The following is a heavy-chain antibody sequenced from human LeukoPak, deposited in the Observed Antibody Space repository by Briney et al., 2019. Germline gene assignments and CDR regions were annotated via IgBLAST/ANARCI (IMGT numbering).Heavy chain of an antibody. J-gene: IGHJ3*02. D-gene: IGHD3-3*01. CDR1: VFTYSSYA. CDR2: ISSSGDST. CDR3: AKVEWPDAFSI. V-gene: IGHV3-23*01. Sequence: GGSLRLSCAASVFTYSSYAMTWVREAPGKGLEWVSLISSSGDSTYYADSVEGRFTISRDNSKNTLYLQMNSLRAEDTAVYYCAKVEWPDAFSIWGQGTMVTVSS.